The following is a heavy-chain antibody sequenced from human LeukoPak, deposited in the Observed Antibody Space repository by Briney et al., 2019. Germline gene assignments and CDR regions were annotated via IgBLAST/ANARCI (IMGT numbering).Heavy chain of an antibody. Sequence: ASVKVSCKASGGTFSSYAISWVRQAPGQGLEWMGRIIPILGIANYAQKFQGRVTITADKSTSTAYMELSSLRSEDTAVYYCAGAPHRITMVRGVNSGMDVWGQGTTVTVSS. CDR1: GGTFSSYA. V-gene: IGHV1-69*04. CDR3: AGAPHRITMVRGVNSGMDV. CDR2: IIPILGIA. J-gene: IGHJ6*02. D-gene: IGHD3-10*01.